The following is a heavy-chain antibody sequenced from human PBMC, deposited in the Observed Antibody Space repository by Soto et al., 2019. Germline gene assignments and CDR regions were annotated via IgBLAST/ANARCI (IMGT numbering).Heavy chain of an antibody. V-gene: IGHV1-69*01. CDR1: GGTFSSSA. J-gene: IGHJ6*02. CDR3: ARDNDRIPLGGNYYYILDV. Sequence: GGTFSSSAISWLRQAPGQGLEWMGGIIPLFRTPDYAQKFQGRVTIAADESTSTAYMELSSLRSEDTAVYYCARDNDRIPLGGNYYYILDVWGQGTTITVSS. D-gene: IGHD1-1*01. CDR2: IIPLFRTP.